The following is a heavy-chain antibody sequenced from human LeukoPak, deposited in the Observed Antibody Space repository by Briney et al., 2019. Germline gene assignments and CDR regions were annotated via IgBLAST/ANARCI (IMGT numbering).Heavy chain of an antibody. V-gene: IGHV1-18*04. Sequence: ASVKVSCKASGYTFTSYGISWVRQAPGQGLEWMGWISAYNGNTNYAQKLQGRVTMTTDTSTSTAYMELRSLRSDDTAVYYCARDSSASCSWHVFDYWGQGTLVTVSS. J-gene: IGHJ4*02. CDR2: ISAYNGNT. CDR3: ARDSSASCSWHVFDY. CDR1: GYTFTSYG. D-gene: IGHD6-13*01.